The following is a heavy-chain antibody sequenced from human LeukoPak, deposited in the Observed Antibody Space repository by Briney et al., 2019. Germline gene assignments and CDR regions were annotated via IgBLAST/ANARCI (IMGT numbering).Heavy chain of an antibody. D-gene: IGHD3-16*01. CDR1: GGSISSGDYY. CDR3: ARETSVGGWFDP. CDR2: IYHSGST. Sequence: PSETLSLTCTVSGGSISSGDYYWSWIRQPPGKGLGWIGYIYHSGSTYYNPSLKSRVTISVDRSKNQFSLKLSSVTAADTAVYYCARETSVGGWFDPWGQGTLVTVSS. J-gene: IGHJ5*02. V-gene: IGHV4-30-2*01.